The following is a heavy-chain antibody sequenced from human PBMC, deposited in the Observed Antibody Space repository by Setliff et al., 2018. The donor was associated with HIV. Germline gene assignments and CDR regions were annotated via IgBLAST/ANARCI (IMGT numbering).Heavy chain of an antibody. D-gene: IGHD3-10*01. V-gene: IGHV4-30-2*06. CDR3: VREGAGSGSYYLDF. CDR1: GDSMGSGDYS. Sequence: SETLSLTCAVSGDSMGSGDYSWNWIRQSPGKGLEWIGYIYPSGRTYYNPSLKNRVAMSIDRSKKQFSLNLSSVTAADTALYFCVREGAGSGSYYLDFWGQGILVTVSS. CDR2: IYPSGRT. J-gene: IGHJ4*02.